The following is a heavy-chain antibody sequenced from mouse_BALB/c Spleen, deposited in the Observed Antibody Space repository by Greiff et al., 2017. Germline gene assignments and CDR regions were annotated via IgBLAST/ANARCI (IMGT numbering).Heavy chain of an antibody. CDR2: IWGDGST. CDR3: ARDKGLRPDAMDY. CDR1: GFSLTGYG. D-gene: IGHD2-2*01. J-gene: IGHJ4*01. Sequence: QVQLKESGPGLVAPSQSLSITCTVSGFSLTGYGVNWVRQPPGKGLEWLGMIWGDGSTDYNSALKSRLSISKDNSKSQVFLKMNSLQTDDTARYYCARDKGLRPDAMDYWGQGTSVTVSS. V-gene: IGHV2-6-7*01.